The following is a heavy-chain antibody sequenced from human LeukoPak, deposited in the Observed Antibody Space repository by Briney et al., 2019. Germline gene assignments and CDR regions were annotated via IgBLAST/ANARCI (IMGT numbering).Heavy chain of an antibody. CDR3: ARGRACSSTSCYEVGQAGDY. CDR1: GYTFTSYG. CDR2: ISAYNGNR. D-gene: IGHD2-2*01. V-gene: IGHV1-18*01. Sequence: ASVKVSCKASGYTFTSYGISWVRQAPGQRIEWMGWISAYNGNRDYAQKLQGRVTMTTDTSTSTAYMELRSLRSDDTAVYYCARGRACSSTSCYEVGQAGDYWGQGTLVTVSS. J-gene: IGHJ4*02.